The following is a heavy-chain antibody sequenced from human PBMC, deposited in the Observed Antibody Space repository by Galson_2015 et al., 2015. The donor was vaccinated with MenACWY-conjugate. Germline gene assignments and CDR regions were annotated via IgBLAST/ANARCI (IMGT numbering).Heavy chain of an antibody. V-gene: IGHV4-4*02. CDR2: IYHTGHT. Sequence: LSLTCAVSGDSISSRNWWSWVRQSPGKGLAWIGEIYHTGHTNYNPSLKSRLTISVDKSNNQFSMKLKSVTAADTALYYCVRVHTVATGLDYWGQGTLCTVSS. J-gene: IGHJ4*02. D-gene: IGHD5-12*01. CDR3: VRVHTVATGLDY. CDR1: GDSISSRNW.